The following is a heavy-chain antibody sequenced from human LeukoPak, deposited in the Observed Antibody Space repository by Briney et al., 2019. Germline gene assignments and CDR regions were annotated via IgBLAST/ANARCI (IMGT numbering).Heavy chain of an antibody. CDR3: AKGGNYYDSSGYYWEFDY. CDR1: GFTLSSYG. Sequence: TGGSLRLSCAASGFTLSSYGMHWVRQAPGKGLEWVAFIRYDGSNKYYADSVKGRFTISRDNSKNTLYLQMNSLRAEDTAVYYCAKGGNYYDSSGYYWEFDYWGQGTLVTVSS. CDR2: IRYDGSNK. V-gene: IGHV3-30*02. J-gene: IGHJ4*02. D-gene: IGHD3-22*01.